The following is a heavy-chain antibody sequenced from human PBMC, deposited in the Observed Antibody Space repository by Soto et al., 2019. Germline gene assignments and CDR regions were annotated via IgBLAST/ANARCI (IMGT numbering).Heavy chain of an antibody. V-gene: IGHV3-33*01. D-gene: IGHD3-3*01. CDR1: GFTFSSYG. CDR2: IWYDGSNK. J-gene: IGHJ6*02. CDR3: ARPRYDFWSGYSSPSMDV. Sequence: PGGSLRLSCAASGFTFSSYGMHWVRQAPCKGLEWVAVIWYDGSNKYYADSVKGRFTISRDNSKNTLYLQMNSLRAEDTAVYYCARPRYDFWSGYSSPSMDVWGQGTTVTVSS.